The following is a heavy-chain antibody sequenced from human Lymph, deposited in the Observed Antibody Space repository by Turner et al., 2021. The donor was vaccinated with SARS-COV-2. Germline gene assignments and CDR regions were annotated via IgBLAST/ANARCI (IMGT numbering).Heavy chain of an antibody. Sequence: VQIEKYGAEVKKHGESLKISCKGSGYSFTSYWIGWVRQMPGKGLALLGIIHPGDSDTRYSPSFHAQVSISVDKSCTKAARTWSSQKASDTAMYYCARHELWVCIGHIDYWGQAPLVNVSS. CDR1: GYSFTSYW. D-gene: IGHD2-21*01. CDR2: IHPGDSDT. J-gene: IGHJ4*02. V-gene: IGHV5-51*01. CDR3: ARHELWVCIGHIDY.